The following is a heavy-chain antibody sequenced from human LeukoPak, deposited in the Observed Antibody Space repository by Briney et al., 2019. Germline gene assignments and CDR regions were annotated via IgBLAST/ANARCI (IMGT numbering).Heavy chain of an antibody. V-gene: IGHV3-7*01. CDR1: GFTFNNYW. J-gene: IGHJ4*02. D-gene: IGHD1-14*01. CDR3: ARVGETGDLDY. Sequence: GGSLRLSCSASGFTFNNYWMTWVRQAPGKGPEWVANIKQDESEKNYVDSVKGRVTISRDNAKNSLYLQMWSLRVEDTAVYFCARVGETGDLDYWGQGALVTVSS. CDR2: IKQDESEK.